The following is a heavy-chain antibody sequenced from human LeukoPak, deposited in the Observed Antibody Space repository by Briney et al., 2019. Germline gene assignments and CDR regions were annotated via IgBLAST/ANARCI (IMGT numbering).Heavy chain of an antibody. CDR3: ARDRVLVGRFDY. CDR1: GFTFSDYG. V-gene: IGHV3-33*01. Sequence: GGSLRPSCAASGFTFSDYGMHWVRQAPGKGLEWVAVIWYDGSNTYYADSVKGRFTISRDNSKNTLYLQMNSLRAEDTAVYYCARDRVLVGRFDYWGQGTLVTVSS. CDR2: IWYDGSNT. D-gene: IGHD2-15*01. J-gene: IGHJ4*02.